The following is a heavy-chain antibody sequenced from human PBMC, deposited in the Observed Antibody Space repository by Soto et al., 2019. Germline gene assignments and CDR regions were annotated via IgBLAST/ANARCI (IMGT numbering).Heavy chain of an antibody. CDR1: GVTFSSYG. CDR2: IWYDGSNK. J-gene: IGHJ4*02. D-gene: IGHD4-17*01. V-gene: IGHV3-33*01. CDR3: ARDTRDYGHYSDSY. Sequence: VGSLRLSCAASGVTFSSYGRHWVRQAPGKGLEWVAVIWYDGSNKYYADSVKGRFTISRDNSKNTLYLQMNSLRAEDTAVYYCARDTRDYGHYSDSYWGQGTLVPVYS.